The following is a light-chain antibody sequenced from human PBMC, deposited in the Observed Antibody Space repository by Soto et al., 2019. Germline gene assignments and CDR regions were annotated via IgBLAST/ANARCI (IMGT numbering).Light chain of an antibody. Sequence: EILMTQSPATLSVSPGERATLSCRASQSVRSDLAWYQQQPGQAPRLLIYDASTRATDIPARFSGNGSGTEFTLSISSLQSEDFAVYYCQQYSVWPPVLTFGGGTKVDIK. CDR2: DAS. J-gene: IGKJ4*01. CDR1: QSVRSD. CDR3: QQYSVWPPVLT. V-gene: IGKV3-15*01.